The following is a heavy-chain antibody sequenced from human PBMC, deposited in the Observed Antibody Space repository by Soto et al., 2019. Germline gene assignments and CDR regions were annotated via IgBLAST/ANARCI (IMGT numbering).Heavy chain of an antibody. J-gene: IGHJ4*02. CDR1: GYTFTTFD. CDR2: MNPNSGNT. Sequence: ASVKVPCKASGYTFTTFDINWVRQAPGQGLEWMGWMNPNSGNTGSAQRFQGRVTMTRNASINTAYMELSSLTSEDTAVYYCARAQGTNWLRSYFDNWGQGTLVTVSS. CDR3: ARAQGTNWLRSYFDN. D-gene: IGHD1-1*01. V-gene: IGHV1-8*01.